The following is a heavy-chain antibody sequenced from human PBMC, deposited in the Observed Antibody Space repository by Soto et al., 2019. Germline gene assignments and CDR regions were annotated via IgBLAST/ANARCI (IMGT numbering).Heavy chain of an antibody. CDR2: IIPMFGTA. J-gene: IGHJ4*01. D-gene: IGHD3-22*01. CDR3: ARQFDYDSSGYYYAY. CDR1: GGTFTRYA. V-gene: IGHV1-69*13. Sequence: SVKVSCKASGGTFTRYAISWVRQAPGQGLEWMGGIIPMFGTANYAQKFQGRLSITADESTSTVYMDRSSLRSDDTAVYYCARQFDYDSSGYYYAYWGQGTLVTVSS.